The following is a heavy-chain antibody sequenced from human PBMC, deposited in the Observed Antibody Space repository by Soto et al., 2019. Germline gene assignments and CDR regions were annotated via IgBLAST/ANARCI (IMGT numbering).Heavy chain of an antibody. J-gene: IGHJ4*02. Sequence: GGSLRLYCAASGFTFSSYAMSWVRQAPGKGLEWVSAISGSGGSTYYADSVKGRFTISRDNSKNTLYLQMNSLRAEDTAVYYCAKSPRSSTSCYRWRCSLRYFDYWGQGSLVTVSS. V-gene: IGHV3-23*01. CDR2: ISGSGGST. D-gene: IGHD2-2*01. CDR3: AKSPRSSTSCYRWRCSLRYFDY. CDR1: GFTFSSYA.